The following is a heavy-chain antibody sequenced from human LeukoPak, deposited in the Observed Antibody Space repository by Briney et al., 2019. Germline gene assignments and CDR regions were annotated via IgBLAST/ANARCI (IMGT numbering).Heavy chain of an antibody. D-gene: IGHD2-15*01. CDR1: GFTFSSYG. CDR3: ARSAAGFDY. Sequence: GGSLRLSCAASGFTFSSYGMHWVRQAPGKGLVWVSRINSDGSSLTYADSVKGRFTISRDNAKNTLYLQMNSLRAEDTAVYYCARSAAGFDYWGQGTLVTVSS. CDR2: INSDGSSL. V-gene: IGHV3-74*01. J-gene: IGHJ4*02.